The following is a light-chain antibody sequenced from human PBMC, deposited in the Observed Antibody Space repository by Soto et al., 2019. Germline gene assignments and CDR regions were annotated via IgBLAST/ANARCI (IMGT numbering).Light chain of an antibody. V-gene: IGLV2-23*01. CDR2: KGT. J-gene: IGLJ1*01. CDR1: SSDVGGYNY. CDR3: CSSAPESTYV. Sequence: SVLTQPASVSGSPGQSITISCTGTSSDVGGYNYVSWYQQHPDKAPQVIIYKGTQRPSGVSNRFSGSTSGNAASLTISAPQADDEADYFCCSSAPESTYVFGTGTKV.